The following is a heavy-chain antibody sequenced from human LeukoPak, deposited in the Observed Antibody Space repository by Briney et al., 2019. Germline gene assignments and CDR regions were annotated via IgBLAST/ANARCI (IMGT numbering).Heavy chain of an antibody. CDR3: ARGPSVGSGWSPDL. J-gene: IGHJ5*02. CDR1: GFTFRNYE. V-gene: IGHV3-48*03. CDR2: ITSSASTV. D-gene: IGHD6-19*01. Sequence: GGSLRLSCAASGFTFRNYEMNWVRQAPGKGLEWASYITSSASTVYYAGSVKGRFTISRDNAKNSLYLQMNSLRAEDTAIYYCARGPSVGSGWSPDLWGQGNLVTVSS.